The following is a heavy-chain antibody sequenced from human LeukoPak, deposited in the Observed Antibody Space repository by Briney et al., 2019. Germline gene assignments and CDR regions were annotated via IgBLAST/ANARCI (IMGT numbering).Heavy chain of an antibody. V-gene: IGHV3-30*18. Sequence: PGRSLRLSCAASGFTLYSYAMRWVRQAPGKGREWVAAVSYDGTNKYYADSVKGRFTISRDNSKNTLDLQMNSLRAEDTAVYYCAKDAFSSGWSYFDYWGQGTLVTVSS. J-gene: IGHJ4*02. CDR3: AKDAFSSGWSYFDY. D-gene: IGHD6-19*01. CDR2: VSYDGTNK. CDR1: GFTLYSYA.